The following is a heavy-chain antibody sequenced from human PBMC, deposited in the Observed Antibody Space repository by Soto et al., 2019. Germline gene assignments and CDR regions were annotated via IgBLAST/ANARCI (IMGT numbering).Heavy chain of an antibody. CDR2: IYYSGST. Sequence: SETLSLTCAVSGGSISSYYWSWIRQPPGKGLEWIGDIYYSGSTNYNPSLKSRVTMSVDKSKNQFSLNLSSVAAADTAVYYCARGEWFVRGYGMDVWGQGTTVTVSS. CDR3: ARGEWFVRGYGMDV. V-gene: IGHV4-59*12. J-gene: IGHJ6*02. CDR1: GGSISSYY. D-gene: IGHD3-3*01.